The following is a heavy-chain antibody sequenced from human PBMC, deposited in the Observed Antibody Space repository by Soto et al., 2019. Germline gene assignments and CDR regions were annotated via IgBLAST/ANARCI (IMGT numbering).Heavy chain of an antibody. CDR2: IKSKTDGGTT. CDR3: TTPGPWLRFLVWHMDV. V-gene: IGHV3-15*01. CDR1: GFTFSNAW. Sequence: GGSLRLSCAASGFTFSNAWMSWVRQAPGKGLEWVGRIKSKTDGGTTDYAAPVKGRFTISRDDSKNTLYLQMNSLKTEDTAVYYCTTPGPWLRFLVWHMDVWGKGTTVTVSS. D-gene: IGHD5-12*01. J-gene: IGHJ6*03.